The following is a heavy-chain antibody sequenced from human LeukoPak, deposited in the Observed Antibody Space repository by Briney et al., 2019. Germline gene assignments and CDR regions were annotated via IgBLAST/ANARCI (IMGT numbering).Heavy chain of an antibody. D-gene: IGHD3-10*01. CDR3: ARERYYYGSADAFDI. V-gene: IGHV4-30-4*01. J-gene: IGHJ3*02. Sequence: SETLSLTCTVSGDSIKSGDNYWSWVRQSPGKGLEWIGYIYYRGSTSYNPSLKSRITLSVDTSKNQFSLKLSSVTAADTAVYYCARERYYYGSADAFDIWGQGTMVTVSS. CDR1: GDSIKSGDNY. CDR2: IYYRGST.